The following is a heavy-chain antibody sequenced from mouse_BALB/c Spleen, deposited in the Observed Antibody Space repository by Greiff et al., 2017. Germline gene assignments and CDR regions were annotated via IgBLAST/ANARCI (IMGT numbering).Heavy chain of an antibody. V-gene: IGHV1-69*02. CDR1: GYTFTSYW. CDR3: ARSGYRYDAYAMDY. J-gene: IGHJ4*01. D-gene: IGHD2-14*01. Sequence: QVQLQQSGAELVKPGASVKLSCKASGYTFTSYWMHWVKQRPGQGLEWIGEIDPSDSYTNYNQKFKGKATLTVDKSSSTAYMQLSSLTSEDSAVYYCARSGYRYDAYAMDYWGQGTSVTVSS. CDR2: IDPSDSYT.